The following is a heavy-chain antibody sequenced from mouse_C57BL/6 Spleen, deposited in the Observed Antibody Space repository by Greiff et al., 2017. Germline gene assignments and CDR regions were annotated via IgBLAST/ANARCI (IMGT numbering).Heavy chain of an antibody. V-gene: IGHV5-17*01. Sequence: EVMLVESGGGLVKPGGSLKLSCAASGFTFSDYGMHWVRQAPQKGLEWVAYISSGSNTIYYADTVKGRFTISRDNAKNPLFLQMTSLRSEDTAMYYCARPNYYGSSYTPYAMDYWGQGTSVTVSS. J-gene: IGHJ4*01. CDR1: GFTFSDYG. CDR2: ISSGSNTI. CDR3: ARPNYYGSSYTPYAMDY. D-gene: IGHD1-1*01.